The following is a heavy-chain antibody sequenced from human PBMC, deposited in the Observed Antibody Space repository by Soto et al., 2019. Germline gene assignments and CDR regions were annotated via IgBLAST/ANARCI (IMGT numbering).Heavy chain of an antibody. V-gene: IGHV4-31*03. CDR1: GGSISSGAYY. J-gene: IGHJ1*01. Sequence: PSETLSLTCTVSGGSISSGAYYLRWIRPHPGKGLEWIGYIYYSGSTYYNPSLKSRVTISVDTSKNQFSLKLSSVTAADTAVYYCAIYDSSGSRGFQHWGQGTLVTVSS. CDR2: IYYSGST. D-gene: IGHD3-22*01. CDR3: AIYDSSGSRGFQH.